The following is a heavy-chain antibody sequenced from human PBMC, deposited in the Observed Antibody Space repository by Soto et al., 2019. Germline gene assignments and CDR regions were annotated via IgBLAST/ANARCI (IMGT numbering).Heavy chain of an antibody. V-gene: IGHV1-18*04. CDR3: ASRGGRRPMDV. Sequence: TCTVSGGSISSYYWSWIRQPPGKGLEWIGYIYYNGNTNYAQKLQGRVTMTTDTSTSTAYMELRSLRSDDTAVYYCASRGGRRPMDVWCQGTTVTVSS. J-gene: IGHJ6*02. D-gene: IGHD2-15*01. CDR2: IYYNGNT. CDR1: GGSISSYY.